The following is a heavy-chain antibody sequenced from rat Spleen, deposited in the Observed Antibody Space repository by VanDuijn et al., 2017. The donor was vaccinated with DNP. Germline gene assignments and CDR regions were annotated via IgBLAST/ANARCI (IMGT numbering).Heavy chain of an antibody. CDR3: PRLGGRLFYY. V-gene: IGHV5S13*01. CDR1: GFTFSKYG. Sequence: EVQLVETGGDLVQPGRSLKLSCAASGFTFSKYGMAWVRQAPTKGLEWVASISTSGEYTHYRDSVKGRFTISRDNARNSQYLQMDSLRSEDSATYYCPRLGGRLFYYWGPGTLVTVSS. J-gene: IGHJ3*01. D-gene: IGHD1-3*01. CDR2: ISTSGEYT.